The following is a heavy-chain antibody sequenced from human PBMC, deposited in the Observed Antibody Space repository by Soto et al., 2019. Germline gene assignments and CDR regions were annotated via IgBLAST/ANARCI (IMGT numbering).Heavy chain of an antibody. D-gene: IGHD7-27*01. CDR2: IWYDGSNK. CDR3: ARDPSDVYVELGWFDP. J-gene: IGHJ5*02. V-gene: IGHV3-33*01. CDR1: GFTFSSYG. Sequence: QVNLVDSGGGVVQPGRTLRRSCTTTGFTFSSYGMHWVRQAPGKALEWVAVIWYDGSNKYYADSVKGRFTSSRDNSNNTVYLQMNSLRAEDTAVYYCARDPSDVYVELGWFDPWGQGTLVTVSS.